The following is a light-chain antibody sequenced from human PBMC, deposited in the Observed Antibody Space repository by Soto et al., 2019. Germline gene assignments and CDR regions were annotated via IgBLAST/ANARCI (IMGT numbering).Light chain of an antibody. Sequence: EIVLTQSPATLSLSPGESATLSCRASQSVSHFLAWYQQKPGQAPRLLIYDTSSRATGIPGRFSGSGSGTDFTLTIDSLEAADAAVYYCQQRTDWPTFGGGTKVEI. CDR3: QQRTDWPT. V-gene: IGKV3-11*01. J-gene: IGKJ4*01. CDR2: DTS. CDR1: QSVSHF.